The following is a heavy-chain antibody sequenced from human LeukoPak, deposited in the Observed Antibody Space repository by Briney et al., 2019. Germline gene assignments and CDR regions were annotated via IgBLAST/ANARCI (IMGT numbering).Heavy chain of an antibody. Sequence: GGSLRLSCAASGFTFSSYAMSWVRQAPGKGLEWVSAISGSGGSTYYADSVKGRFTISRDNSKNTLYLQMNSLRAEDTAVYYCAYHHYYDSSGLDDYFDYWGRGTLVTVSS. CDR3: AYHHYYDSSGLDDYFDY. D-gene: IGHD3-22*01. CDR2: ISGSGGST. V-gene: IGHV3-23*01. J-gene: IGHJ4*02. CDR1: GFTFSSYA.